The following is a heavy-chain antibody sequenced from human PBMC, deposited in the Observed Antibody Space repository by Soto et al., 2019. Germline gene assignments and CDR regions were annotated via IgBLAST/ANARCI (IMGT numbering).Heavy chain of an antibody. CDR2: IHYTGST. D-gene: IGHD2-21*01. Sequence: QVQLQESGPGLVKPSQTLSLTCTVSGGSRSGDDFYWSWIRQPPGKGLEWIGYIHYTGSTYYNPSLKSRVTMSLDKSKNDFSLQLCAVTAADTAVYYCARETWLDAIPTFDHWGQGSLVTVS. V-gene: IGHV4-30-4*01. J-gene: IGHJ4*02. CDR1: GGSRSGDDFY. CDR3: ARETWLDAIPTFDH.